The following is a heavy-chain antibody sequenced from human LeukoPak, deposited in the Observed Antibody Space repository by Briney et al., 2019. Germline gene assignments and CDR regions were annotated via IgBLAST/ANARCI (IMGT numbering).Heavy chain of an antibody. CDR2: IIPIFGTA. V-gene: IGHV1-69*13. CDR3: ARAISSGWSGDLRY. D-gene: IGHD6-19*01. J-gene: IGHJ4*02. Sequence: GASVKVSCKTSGYTFTGYYLHWVRQAPGQRPEWMGGIIPIFGTANYAQKFQGRVTITADESTSTAYMELSSLRSEDTAVYYCARAISSGWSGDLRYWGRGTLVTVSS. CDR1: GYTFTGYY.